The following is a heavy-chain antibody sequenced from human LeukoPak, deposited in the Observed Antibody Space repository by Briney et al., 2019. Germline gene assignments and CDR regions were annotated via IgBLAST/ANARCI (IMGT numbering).Heavy chain of an antibody. J-gene: IGHJ6*02. CDR1: GFTFSSYR. CDR3: ARDPRLRFLEWLLYGMDV. V-gene: IGHV3-21*01. Sequence: GGSLRLSCAASGFTFSSYRMNWVRQAPGKGLEWVSSISSSSSYIYYADSVKGRFTISRDNAKNSLYLQMNSLRAEDTAVYYCARDPRLRFLEWLLYGMDVWGQGTTVTVSS. CDR2: ISSSSSYI. D-gene: IGHD3-3*01.